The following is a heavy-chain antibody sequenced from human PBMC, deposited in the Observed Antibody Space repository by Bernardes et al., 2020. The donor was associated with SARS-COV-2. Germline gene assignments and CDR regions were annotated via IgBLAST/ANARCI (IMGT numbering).Heavy chain of an antibody. CDR2: ISGGGGNT. Sequence: GGSLRLSCAASGLTFSNYAMSWVRQAPGKGLEWVSSISGGGGNTYYPDSVKGRFSISRDDSKNTLFLQINSLRAEDTAVYYCATEESRNHYTRFDYWGQGTLVTVSS. D-gene: IGHD2-2*02. CDR1: GLTFSNYA. CDR3: ATEESRNHYTRFDY. V-gene: IGHV3-23*01. J-gene: IGHJ4*02.